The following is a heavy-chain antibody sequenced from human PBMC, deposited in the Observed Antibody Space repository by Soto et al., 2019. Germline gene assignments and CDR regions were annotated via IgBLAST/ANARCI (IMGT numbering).Heavy chain of an antibody. CDR3: ASGTTIFGVVITFDY. Sequence: SVKVSCKASGYTFTSYGISWVRQAPGQGLEWMGWISAYNGNTNYAQKLQGRVTMTTDTSTSTAYMELRSLRSDDTAVYYCASGTTIFGVVITFDYWGQGTLVTVSS. CDR1: GYTFTSYG. CDR2: ISAYNGNT. J-gene: IGHJ4*02. D-gene: IGHD3-3*01. V-gene: IGHV1-18*01.